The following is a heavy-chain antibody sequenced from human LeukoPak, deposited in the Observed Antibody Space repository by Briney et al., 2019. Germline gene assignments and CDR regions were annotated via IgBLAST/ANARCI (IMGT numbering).Heavy chain of an antibody. CDR1: GGSFSGYY. V-gene: IGHV4-34*01. CDR3: ARLTSGQIDY. J-gene: IGHJ4*02. D-gene: IGHD1-26*01. CDR2: INHSGST. Sequence: SETLSLTCAVYGGSFSGYYWSWIRQPPGKGLEWIGEINHSGSTNYNPSLKSRVTISVDTSKNQFSLKLSSVTAADTAVYYCARLTSGQIDYWGQGTPVTVSS.